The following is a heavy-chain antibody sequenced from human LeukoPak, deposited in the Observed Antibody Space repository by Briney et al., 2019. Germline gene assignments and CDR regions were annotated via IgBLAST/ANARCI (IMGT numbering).Heavy chain of an antibody. CDR1: GGPISSSNW. J-gene: IGHJ4*02. D-gene: IGHD1-26*01. CDR3: ARAPVGAPRVFDY. CDR2: IYHSGST. Sequence: SETLSLTCAVSGGPISSSNWWSWVRQPPGKGLEWIGEIYHSGSTNYNPSLKSRVTISVDKSENQFSLKLSSVTAADTAVYYCARAPVGAPRVFDYWGQGTLVTVSS. V-gene: IGHV4-4*02.